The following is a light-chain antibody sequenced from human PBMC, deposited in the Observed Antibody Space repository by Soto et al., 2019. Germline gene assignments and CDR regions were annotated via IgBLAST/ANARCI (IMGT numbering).Light chain of an antibody. CDR2: DAS. Sequence: DIQMTQSPSTLSGSVGDRATITCRASQSIRYWLAWFQQKAGKAPKLLIYDASTLESGVPSRFSGTGSGTEFTFSITSLQPEDFGTYYCQQCYMGWTFGQGTKVDIK. CDR3: QQCYMGWT. J-gene: IGKJ1*01. CDR1: QSIRYW. V-gene: IGKV1-5*01.